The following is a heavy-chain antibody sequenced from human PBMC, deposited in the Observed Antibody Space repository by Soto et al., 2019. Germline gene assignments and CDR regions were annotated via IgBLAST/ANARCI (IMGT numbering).Heavy chain of an antibody. J-gene: IGHJ1*01. CDR3: ARAHGYYYDSSGSNAFQH. Sequence: SVKVSCKASGGTFSSYAISWVRQAPGQGLEWMGGIIPIFGTANYAQKFQGRVTITADESTSTAYMELSSLRSEDTAVYYCARAHGYYYDSSGSNAFQHWGQGTLVTVSS. CDR2: IIPIFGTA. CDR1: GGTFSSYA. V-gene: IGHV1-69*13. D-gene: IGHD3-22*01.